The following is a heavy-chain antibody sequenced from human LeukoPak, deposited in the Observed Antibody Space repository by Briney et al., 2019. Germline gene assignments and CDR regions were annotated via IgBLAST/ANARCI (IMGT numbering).Heavy chain of an antibody. CDR3: ARYCSGGNCYSGLVY. CDR2: IYSGGQT. V-gene: IGHV3-53*01. Sequence: GGSLRLSCVASGFTVSSNYMSWVRQAPGKGLEWVAVIYSGGQTYYADSVKGRFTISRDISKSTVYLQMNNLRAEDTAVYYCARYCSGGNCYSGLVYGGQGTLVAVSS. CDR1: GFTVSSNY. J-gene: IGHJ4*02. D-gene: IGHD2-15*01.